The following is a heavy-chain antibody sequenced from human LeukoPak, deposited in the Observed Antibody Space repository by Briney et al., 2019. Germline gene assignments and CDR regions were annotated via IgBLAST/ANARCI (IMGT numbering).Heavy chain of an antibody. CDR1: GGSFSGYY. V-gene: IGHV4-34*01. CDR3: ARYFDY. CDR2: INHSGST. J-gene: IGHJ4*02. Sequence: SETLSLTCAVYGGSFSGYYRSWIRQPPGKGLEWTGEINHSGSTNYNPSLKSRVTISVDTSKNQFSLKLSSVTAADTAVYYCARYFDYWGQETLVTVSS.